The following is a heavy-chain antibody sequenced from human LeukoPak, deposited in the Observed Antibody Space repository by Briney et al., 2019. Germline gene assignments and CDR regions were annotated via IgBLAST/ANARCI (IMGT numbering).Heavy chain of an antibody. Sequence: PSETLSLTCTVSGGSFSSGAYYRGWIRQPPGKGLEWIGSMHYSGITYYNSSLKSRVTISVDTSKNHFSLKLSSVAATDTAVYYCARPYSSSSLDAFDIWGQGTMVTVSS. V-gene: IGHV4-39*02. CDR2: MHYSGIT. CDR1: GGSFSSGAYY. D-gene: IGHD6-6*01. CDR3: ARPYSSSSLDAFDI. J-gene: IGHJ3*02.